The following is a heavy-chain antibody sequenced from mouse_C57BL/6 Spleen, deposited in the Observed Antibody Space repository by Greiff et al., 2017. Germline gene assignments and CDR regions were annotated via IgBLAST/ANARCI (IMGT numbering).Heavy chain of an antibody. CDR3: ASLYYYGSRKGWYFDV. Sequence: QVQLKQPGAELVKPGASVKLSCKASGYTFTSYWMHWVKQRPGQGLEWIGMIHPNSGSTNYNEKFKSKATLTVDKSSSTAYMQLSSLTSEDSAVYYCASLYYYGSRKGWYFDVWGTGTTVTVSS. D-gene: IGHD1-1*01. J-gene: IGHJ1*03. CDR2: IHPNSGST. V-gene: IGHV1-64*01. CDR1: GYTFTSYW.